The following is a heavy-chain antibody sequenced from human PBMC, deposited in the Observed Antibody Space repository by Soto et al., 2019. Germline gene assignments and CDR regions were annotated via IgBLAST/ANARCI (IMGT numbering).Heavy chain of an antibody. D-gene: IGHD5-18*01. CDR3: AGKKGYSYGPHYFDY. CDR2: IYYRGST. J-gene: IGHJ4*02. Sequence: QVPLQDSGPGLVKPSQTLSLTCTVSGGSISRGGYYWSWIRQHPGKGLESIGNIYYRGSTIYNPYLKTRVTIPVDTTKNQVSLKLSSVTASATAGYYCAGKKGYSYGPHYFDYCGQGTLVTVSS. V-gene: IGHV4-31*03. CDR1: GGSISRGGYY.